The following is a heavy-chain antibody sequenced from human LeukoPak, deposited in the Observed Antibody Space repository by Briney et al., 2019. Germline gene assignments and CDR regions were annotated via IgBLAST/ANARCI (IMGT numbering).Heavy chain of an antibody. CDR3: ARVLRYFDWLPYAFDI. D-gene: IGHD3-9*01. CDR1: GFTFSSYW. V-gene: IGHV3-7*01. CDR2: IKQDGSEK. J-gene: IGHJ3*02. Sequence: PGGSLRLSCAASGFTFSSYWMSWVRQAPGKGLEWVANIKQDGSEKYYVDSVKGRFTMSRDNAKNSLYLQMNSLRAEGTAVYYCARVLRYFDWLPYAFDIWGQGTMVTVSS.